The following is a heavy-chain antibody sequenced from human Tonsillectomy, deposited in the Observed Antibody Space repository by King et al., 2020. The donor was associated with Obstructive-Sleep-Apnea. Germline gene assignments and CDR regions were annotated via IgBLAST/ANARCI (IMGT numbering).Heavy chain of an antibody. CDR1: GYTFTSYD. CDR3: ARGHIYAFDI. V-gene: IGHV1-8*01. J-gene: IGHJ3*02. Sequence: VQLVQSGAEVKKPGASVKVSCKASGYTFTSYDINWVRQATGHGLEWMGWMIPNSGNAGHAQKFQGKVTMTRNTSISTAYLELRGLRSDDTAVYYCARGHIYAFDIWGQGTMVTVSS. CDR2: MIPNSGNA. D-gene: IGHD2-21*01.